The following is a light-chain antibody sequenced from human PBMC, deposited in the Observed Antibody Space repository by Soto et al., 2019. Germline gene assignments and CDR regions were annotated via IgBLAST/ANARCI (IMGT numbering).Light chain of an antibody. Sequence: EIVMTQSPATLSVSPGERATLSCRASQSVSSKLAWYQQKPGQPPRLLIYAASTRATGIPVRFSGSGSGTDFTLTISSLQSEDFAVYYCQQYNNWPWTFGQGTKVEIK. V-gene: IGKV3-15*01. CDR2: AAS. J-gene: IGKJ1*01. CDR3: QQYNNWPWT. CDR1: QSVSSK.